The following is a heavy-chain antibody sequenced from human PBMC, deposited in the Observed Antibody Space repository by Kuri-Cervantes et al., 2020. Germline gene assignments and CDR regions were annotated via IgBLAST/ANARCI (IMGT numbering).Heavy chain of an antibody. J-gene: IGHJ4*02. CDR2: INPSGGST. CDR1: GYTLTELS. D-gene: IGHD3-10*01. V-gene: IGHV1-46*01. Sequence: ASVKVSCKVSGYTLTELSMHWVRQAPGQGLEWMGIINPSGGSTSYAQKFQGRVTMTRDTSTSTVYMELSSLRCEDTAVYYCATDSYGSGTYPFSLGCWGQGTLVTVSS. CDR3: ATDSYGSGTYPFSLGC.